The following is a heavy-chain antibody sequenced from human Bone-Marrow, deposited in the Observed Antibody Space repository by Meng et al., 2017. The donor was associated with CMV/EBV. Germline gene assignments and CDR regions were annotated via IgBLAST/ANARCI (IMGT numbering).Heavy chain of an antibody. Sequence: SVKVSCKASGGTFSSYAISWVRQAPGQGLEWMGGIIPIFGTANYAQKFQGRVTITTDESTSTAYMELSSLRSEDTAVYYCARAGDCSSTSCYPGYYYGMDVWGQGTTVTVSS. CDR1: GGTFSSYA. CDR2: IIPIFGTA. J-gene: IGHJ6*02. CDR3: ARAGDCSSTSCYPGYYYGMDV. D-gene: IGHD2-2*01. V-gene: IGHV1-69*05.